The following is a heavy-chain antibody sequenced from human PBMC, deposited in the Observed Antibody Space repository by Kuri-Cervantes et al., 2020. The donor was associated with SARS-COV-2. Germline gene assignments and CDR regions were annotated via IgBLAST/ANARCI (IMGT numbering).Heavy chain of an antibody. CDR3: ARDGGGYYDSSGYYGQLGFDY. J-gene: IGHJ4*02. V-gene: IGHV3-48*02. CDR1: GFTFSSYS. D-gene: IGHD3-22*01. Sequence: GESLKISCAASGFTFSSYSMNWVRQAPGKGLEWVSYISSSSSTIYYADSVKGRFTISRDNAKNSLYLQMNSLRDDDTAVYYCARDGGGYYDSSGYYGQLGFDYWGQGTLVTVSS. CDR2: ISSSSSTI.